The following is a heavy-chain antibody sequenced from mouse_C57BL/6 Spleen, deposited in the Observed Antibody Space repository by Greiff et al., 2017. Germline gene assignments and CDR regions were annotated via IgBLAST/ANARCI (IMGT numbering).Heavy chain of an antibody. J-gene: IGHJ3*01. D-gene: IGHD2-3*01. CDR2: IDPSDSYT. V-gene: IGHV1-59*01. Sequence: VQLQQPGAELVRPGTSVKLSCKASGYTFTSYWMHWVKQRPGQGLEWIGVIDPSDSYTNYNQKFKGKATLTVDTSSSTAYMQLSSLTSEDSAVYYCARSGYYAGLAYWGQGTLVTVSA. CDR1: GYTFTSYW. CDR3: ARSGYYAGLAY.